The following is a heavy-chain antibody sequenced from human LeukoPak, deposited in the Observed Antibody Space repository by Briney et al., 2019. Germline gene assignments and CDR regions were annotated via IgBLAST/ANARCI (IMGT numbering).Heavy chain of an antibody. CDR2: ISASGGST. Sequence: SGGSLRLSCAASGFTFINFAMYWVRQAPGKGLEWVSGISASGGSTEYADSVKGRFTISRDTSENTLFLQRNNLRADDTAVYYCARRPNAFDIWGQGTVVTVSS. J-gene: IGHJ3*02. D-gene: IGHD6-6*01. CDR1: GFTFINFA. CDR3: ARRPNAFDI. V-gene: IGHV3-23*01.